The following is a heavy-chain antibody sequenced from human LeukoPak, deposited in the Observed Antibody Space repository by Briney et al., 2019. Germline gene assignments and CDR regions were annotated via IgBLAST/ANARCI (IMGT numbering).Heavy chain of an antibody. CDR1: GGSISSGDYY. Sequence: SQTLSLTCTVSGGSISSGDYYWSRIRQTPGKGLEWIGTVYYSGSAYYNPSLKTQVTISVDTSKNQFSLKLSSVTAADTAVYYCARGSQVDDFWSGYRAPLDYWGQGTLVTDSS. D-gene: IGHD3-3*01. CDR2: VYYSGSA. CDR3: ARGSQVDDFWSGYRAPLDY. V-gene: IGHV4-39*01. J-gene: IGHJ4*02.